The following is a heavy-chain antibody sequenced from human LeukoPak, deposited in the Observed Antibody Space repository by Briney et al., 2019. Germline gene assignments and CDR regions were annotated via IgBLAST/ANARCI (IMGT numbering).Heavy chain of an antibody. CDR3: ARAGGAAIVGSGSV. D-gene: IGHD6-19*01. CDR1: GYTFTSYY. CDR2: ISAYNGNT. Sequence: GASVTVSCKASGYTFTSYYMHWVRQAPGQGLEWMGWISAYNGNTNYAQKLQGRVTMTTDTSTSTAYMELRSLRSDDTAVYYCARAGGAAIVGSGSVWGQGTLVTVSS. V-gene: IGHV1-18*04. J-gene: IGHJ4*02.